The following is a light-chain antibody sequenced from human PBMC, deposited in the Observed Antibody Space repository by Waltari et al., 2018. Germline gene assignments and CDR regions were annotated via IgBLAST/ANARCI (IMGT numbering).Light chain of an antibody. CDR3: SSQSRNDVVL. V-gene: IGLV2-14*03. CDR1: SSDVGGLNS. CDR2: DVS. J-gene: IGLJ2*01. Sequence: QSALTQPASVSGSPGQSITLSCTGTSSDVGGLNSVSWYQDHPGQAPKVIIYDVSNRPSRLCDYCAASKAGGTPSLTIGRLQAEDEADSYCSSQSRNDVVLFGGRTEQTVL.